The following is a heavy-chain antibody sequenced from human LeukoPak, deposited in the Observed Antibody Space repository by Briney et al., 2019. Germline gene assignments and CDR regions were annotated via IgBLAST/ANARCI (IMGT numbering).Heavy chain of an antibody. V-gene: IGHV1-69*01. D-gene: IGHD6-13*01. CDR2: IIPIFGTA. J-gene: IGHJ4*02. Sequence: SVKVSCKASGGTFSSYAISWVRQAPGQGLEWIGGIIPIFGTANYAQKFQGRVTITADESTSTAYMELSSLRSEDTAVYYCARDEAAAGAYFDYWGQGTLVTVSS. CDR3: ARDEAAAGAYFDY. CDR1: GGTFSSYA.